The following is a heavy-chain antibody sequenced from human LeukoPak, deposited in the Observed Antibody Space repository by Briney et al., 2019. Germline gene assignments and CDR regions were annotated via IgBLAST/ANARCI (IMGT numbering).Heavy chain of an antibody. V-gene: IGHV4-30-2*01. CDR1: GGSISSGGYS. Sequence: SETLSLTCAVSGGSISSGGYSWSWIRQPPGKGLEWIGYIYHSGSTYYNPSLKSRVTISVDRSKNQFSLKLSSVTAADTAVYYLARASVWFGELPDAFDIWGQGTMVTVSS. J-gene: IGHJ3*02. CDR3: ARASVWFGELPDAFDI. CDR2: IYHSGST. D-gene: IGHD3-10*01.